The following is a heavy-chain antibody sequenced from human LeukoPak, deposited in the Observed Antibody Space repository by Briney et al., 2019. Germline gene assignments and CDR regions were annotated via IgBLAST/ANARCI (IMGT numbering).Heavy chain of an antibody. V-gene: IGHV1-18*01. D-gene: IGHD3-22*01. CDR1: GYTFTSYG. J-gene: IGHJ4*02. CDR2: ISAYNSNT. Sequence: GASVKVSCKASGYTFTSYGISWVRQAPGQGLEWMGWISAYNSNTNYAQKLQGRVTMTTDTSTSTAYMELRSLRSDDTAVYYCARVRGYYDSSGPRDYWGQGTLVTVSS. CDR3: ARVRGYYDSSGPRDY.